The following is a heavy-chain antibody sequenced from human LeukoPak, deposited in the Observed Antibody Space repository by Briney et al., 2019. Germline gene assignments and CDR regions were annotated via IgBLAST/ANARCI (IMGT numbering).Heavy chain of an antibody. CDR3: ARGRVVTTRTGSYWYFDL. D-gene: IGHD4-23*01. CDR1: GGSISSSSYY. CDR2: IYYSGST. J-gene: IGHJ2*01. V-gene: IGHV4-39*07. Sequence: SETLSLTCTVSGGSISSSSYYWGWIRQPPGKGLEWIGSIYYSGSTYYNPSLKSRVTISVDTSKNQFSLKLSSVTAADTAVYYCARGRVVTTRTGSYWYFDLWGRGTLVTVSS.